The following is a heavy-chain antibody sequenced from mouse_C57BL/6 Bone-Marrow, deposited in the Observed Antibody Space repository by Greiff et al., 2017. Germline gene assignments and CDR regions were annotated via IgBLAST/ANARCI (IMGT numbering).Heavy chain of an antibody. CDR2: IHPNSGST. V-gene: IGHV1-64*01. Sequence: QVQLQQPGAELVKPGASVQLSCKASGYTFTSYWMHWVKQRPGQGLEWIGMIHPNSGSTNYNEKFKSKATLTVDKSSSTAYMQLSSLTSEDSAVYYCARWGGLYYFDYWGQGTTLTVSS. CDR3: ARWGGLYYFDY. J-gene: IGHJ2*01. D-gene: IGHD3-3*01. CDR1: GYTFTSYW.